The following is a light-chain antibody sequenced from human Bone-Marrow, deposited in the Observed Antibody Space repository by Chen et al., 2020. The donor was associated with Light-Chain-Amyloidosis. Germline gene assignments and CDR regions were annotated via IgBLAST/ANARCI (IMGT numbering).Light chain of an antibody. V-gene: IGLV2-23*01. CDR2: EGS. CDR3: CSYAGSSTPWV. Sequence: QSALTQPASVSGSPGQSITISCTGTSSDVGSYNLVSWYQQQPGKAPKLMIYEGSKRPSGVSNRFSGSKSGNTASLTISGLQAEDEADYYCCSYAGSSTPWVFGGGTKLTVL. J-gene: IGLJ3*02. CDR1: SSDVGSYNL.